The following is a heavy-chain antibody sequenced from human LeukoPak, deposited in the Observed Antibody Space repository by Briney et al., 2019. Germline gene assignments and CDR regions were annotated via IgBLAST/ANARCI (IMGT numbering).Heavy chain of an antibody. V-gene: IGHV3-9*01. CDR2: ISWNSGSI. CDR1: GFTFDDYA. D-gene: IGHD3-10*01. CDR3: VRAHHPGGWFDP. J-gene: IGHJ5*02. Sequence: GGSLRLSCAASGFTFDDYAMHWVRQAPGKGLEWVSGISWNSGSIGYADSVKGRFTISRDNAKNSLYLQMNSLTAEDTAVHYCVRAHHPGGWFDPWGQGTLVTVSS.